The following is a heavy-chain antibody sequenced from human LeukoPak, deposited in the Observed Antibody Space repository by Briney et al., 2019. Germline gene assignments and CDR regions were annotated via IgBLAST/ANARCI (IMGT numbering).Heavy chain of an antibody. CDR1: GGSISSYY. J-gene: IGHJ4*02. V-gene: IGHV4-59*01. CDR2: IYYSGST. CDR3: SRATSSWRPFDY. Sequence: SETLSLTCTVSGGSISSYYWSSVRQPPGKGLGWIGYIYYSGSTNYNPSLKSRLTISVDTSKNQFSLKLTSVTAADTAVYYCSRATSSWRPFDYGGQGALVTVSS. D-gene: IGHD6-13*01.